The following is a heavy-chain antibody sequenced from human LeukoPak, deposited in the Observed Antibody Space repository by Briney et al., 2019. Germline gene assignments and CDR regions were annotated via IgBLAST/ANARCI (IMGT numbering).Heavy chain of an antibody. J-gene: IGHJ3*02. V-gene: IGHV4-4*07. D-gene: IGHD1-26*01. CDR3: ARDVRELRNGAFDI. CDR2: IYTSGSA. CDR1: GGSISSYY. Sequence: SETLSLTCTVSGGSISSYYWSWIRQPAGKGLEWIGRIYTSGSANYNPSLKSRVTMSVDTSKNQFSLKLSSVTAADTAVYYCARDVRELRNGAFDIWGQGTMVTVSS.